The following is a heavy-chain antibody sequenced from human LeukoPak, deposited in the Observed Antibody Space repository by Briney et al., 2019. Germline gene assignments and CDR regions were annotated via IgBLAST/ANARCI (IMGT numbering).Heavy chain of an antibody. CDR1: RFNFIDYY. CDR2: ISSSGTTI. J-gene: IGHJ4*02. Sequence: GGSLRLSCAASRFNFIDYYMTWIRQAPGKGLEWVSSISSSGTTIDYADSVKGRLTISRDNRKKLLYLQMNSLRVEDTAVYYCARQTVGVTGVGITGVLDSWGQGALVTVSS. V-gene: IGHV3-11*01. CDR3: ARQTVGVTGVGITGVLDS. D-gene: IGHD1-26*01.